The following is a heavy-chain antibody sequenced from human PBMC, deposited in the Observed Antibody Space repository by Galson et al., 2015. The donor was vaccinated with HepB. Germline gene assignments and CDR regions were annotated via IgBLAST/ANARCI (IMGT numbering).Heavy chain of an antibody. CDR1: GYTFTSYD. J-gene: IGHJ4*02. CDR2: MNPNSGNT. D-gene: IGHD6-19*01. V-gene: IGHV1-8*01. Sequence: SVKVSCKASGYTFTSYDINWVRQATGQGLEWMGWMNPNSGNTGYAQKFQGRVTMTRNTSISTAYMELSSLRSEDTAVYYCARAIPGIAVAGTGRGLVYCGQGTLVTVSS. CDR3: ARAIPGIAVAGTGRGLVY.